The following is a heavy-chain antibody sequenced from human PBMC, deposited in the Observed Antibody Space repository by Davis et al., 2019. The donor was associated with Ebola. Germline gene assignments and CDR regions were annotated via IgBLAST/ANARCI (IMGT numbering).Heavy chain of an antibody. Sequence: MPSETLSLTCAVSGGSISSSNWWSWVRQPQGKGLEWIGELYHRGSTTYNPSLKSRVTISVDKSKNQFSLKLSSVTAADTAVYYCARDYYDSSGYYLGGYWGQGTLVTVSS. V-gene: IGHV4-4*02. CDR1: GGSISSSNW. D-gene: IGHD3-22*01. CDR2: LYHRGST. CDR3: ARDYYDSSGYYLGGY. J-gene: IGHJ4*02.